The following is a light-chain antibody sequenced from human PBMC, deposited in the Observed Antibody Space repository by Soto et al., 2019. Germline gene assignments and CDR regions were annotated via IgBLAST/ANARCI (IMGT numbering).Light chain of an antibody. CDR1: SSNIGAGYD. Sequence: QSVLTRPPSVYGAPGQRVTISCTGSSSNIGAGYDVHWYQQLPGTAPKLLIYGNSNRPSGVPDRFSGSKSGTSASLAITGLQAEDEADYYCQSYDSSLSAFYVFGTGTKVTVL. CDR2: GNS. V-gene: IGLV1-40*01. J-gene: IGLJ1*01. CDR3: QSYDSSLSAFYV.